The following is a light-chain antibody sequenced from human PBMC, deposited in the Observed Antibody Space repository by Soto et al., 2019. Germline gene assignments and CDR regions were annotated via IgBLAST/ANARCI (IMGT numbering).Light chain of an antibody. J-gene: IGKJ1*01. CDR2: CES. Sequence: IGLTHCASPLSVSLGERLTLSCRASQSIXRYLSWDQNKPGKSPRLLSXCESTRGTVIPARFSGSGSGREFTLNIISMLSAEFGVYYCRQYNNWPSWTFGQGTKV. CDR3: RQYNNWPSWT. V-gene: IGKV3-15*01. CDR1: QSIXRY.